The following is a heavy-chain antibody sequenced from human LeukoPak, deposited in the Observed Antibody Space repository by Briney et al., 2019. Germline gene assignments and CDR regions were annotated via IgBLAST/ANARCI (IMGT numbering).Heavy chain of an antibody. D-gene: IGHD6-19*01. CDR3: AKVQYSGGWYGPYFDY. CDR2: ISGSGGST. J-gene: IGHJ4*02. V-gene: IGHV3-23*01. Sequence: GGSLRLSCAASGFTFSSYAMSWVRQAPGKGLEWVSAISGSGGSTYYADSVKGRFTISRDNTKNTLYLQMNSLTAEDTAVYYCAKVQYSGGWYGPYFDYWGQGTLVTVSS. CDR1: GFTFSSYA.